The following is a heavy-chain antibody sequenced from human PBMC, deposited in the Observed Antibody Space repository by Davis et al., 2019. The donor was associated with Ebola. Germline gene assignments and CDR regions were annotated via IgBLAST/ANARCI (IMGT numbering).Heavy chain of an antibody. J-gene: IGHJ4*02. CDR3: ASGDNFDY. D-gene: IGHD2-21*01. CDR2: IYYSGST. CDR1: GGSISSGGYS. V-gene: IGHV4-30-4*07. Sequence: LRLSCAVSGGSISSGGYSWSWIRQPPGKGLEWIGYIYYSGSTYYNPSLKSRVTISVDTSKNQFSLKLSSVTAADTAVYYCASGDNFDYWGQGTLVTVSS.